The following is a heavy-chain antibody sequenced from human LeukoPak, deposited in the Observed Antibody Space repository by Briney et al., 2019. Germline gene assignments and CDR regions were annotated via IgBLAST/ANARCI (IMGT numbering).Heavy chain of an antibody. CDR1: GGSISSGSYY. CDR3: ARVYIPRYCSSTSCYYYYMDV. CDR2: IYTSGST. V-gene: IGHV4-61*02. J-gene: IGHJ6*03. Sequence: PSETLSLTCTVSGGSISSGSYYWSWIRQPAGKGLEWIGRIYTSGSTNYNPSLKSRVTISVDTSKNQFSLKLSSVTAADTAVYYCARVYIPRYCSSTSCYYYYMDVWGKGTTVTISS. D-gene: IGHD2-2*01.